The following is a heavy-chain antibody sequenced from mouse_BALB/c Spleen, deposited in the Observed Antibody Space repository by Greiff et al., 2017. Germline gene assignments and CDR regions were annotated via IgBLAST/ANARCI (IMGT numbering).Heavy chain of an antibody. Sequence: VQLMESGPGLVAPSQSLSITCTVSGFSLTGYGVNWVRQPPGKGLEWLGMLWGDGSTDYNSALKSRLSISKDNSKSQVFLKMNSLQTDDPARYYCAGDVYGYYYAMDYWGQGTSVTVSS. J-gene: IGHJ4*01. CDR3: AGDVYGYYYAMDY. CDR2: LWGDGST. CDR1: GFSLTGYG. D-gene: IGHD2-2*01. V-gene: IGHV2-6-7*01.